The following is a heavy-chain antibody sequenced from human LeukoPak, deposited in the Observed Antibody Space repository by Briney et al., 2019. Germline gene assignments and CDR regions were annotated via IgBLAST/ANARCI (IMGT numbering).Heavy chain of an antibody. D-gene: IGHD2-15*01. V-gene: IGHV1-24*01. CDR2: FDPEDGET. CDR1: GYTLTELS. J-gene: IGHJ4*02. Sequence: ASVKVSCKVSGYTLTELSIHWVRQAPGKGLEWMGGFDPEDGETIYAQKFQGRVTMTGDTSTDTAYMELSSLRSEDTAVYYCATDTRHVLGYWGQGTLVTVSS. CDR3: ATDTRHVLGY.